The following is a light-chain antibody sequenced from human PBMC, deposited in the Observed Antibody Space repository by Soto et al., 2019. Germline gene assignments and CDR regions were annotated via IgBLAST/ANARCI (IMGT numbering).Light chain of an antibody. CDR3: QQYNSYPWT. CDR2: KAS. Sequence: DIQMTQSPSTLSASVGDRVTITCRASQSISSWLAWYQQKPWKAPKLLIYKASSLESGVPSRFSGSGSGTEFTLTISSLQPDDFATYYGQQYNSYPWTFGQGTKVEIK. CDR1: QSISSW. V-gene: IGKV1-5*03. J-gene: IGKJ1*01.